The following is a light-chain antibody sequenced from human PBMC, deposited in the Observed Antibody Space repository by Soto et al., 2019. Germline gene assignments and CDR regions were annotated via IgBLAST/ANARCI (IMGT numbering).Light chain of an antibody. V-gene: IGLV2-23*02. Sequence: QSVVAQPASVSGSPEQSVTISCTGTSSDVGTYNLVSWYQQHPGKAPKLIIYEVTERPSGVSNRFSGSKFGNTASLTISGLLPEDEADYYCCSYGGSSALPYVFGTGTKVTAL. CDR3: CSYGGSSALPYV. CDR1: SSDVGTYNL. CDR2: EVT. J-gene: IGLJ1*01.